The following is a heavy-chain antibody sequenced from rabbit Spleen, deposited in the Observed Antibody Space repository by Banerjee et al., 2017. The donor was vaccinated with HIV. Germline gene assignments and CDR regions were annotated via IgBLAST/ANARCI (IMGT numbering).Heavy chain of an antibody. J-gene: IGHJ6*01. Sequence: QEPLVEAGGGLVKAAGSLTLSCTASRFSFSNKAVMCWFRQAPGKGLGWIACINVITGKVVYANWAKGRSTFSKSSSTTVTLQMTSLTAADTATYFCARDAGTSFSTYGMDLWRPGTLVTVS. V-gene: IGHV1S45*01. CDR2: INVITGKV. D-gene: IGHD8-1*01. CDR3: ARDAGTSFSTYGMDL. CDR1: RFSFSNKAV.